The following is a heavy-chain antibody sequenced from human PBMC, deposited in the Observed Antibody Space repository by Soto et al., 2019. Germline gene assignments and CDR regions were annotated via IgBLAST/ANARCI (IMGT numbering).Heavy chain of an antibody. CDR1: GFTFSSYA. V-gene: IGHV3-30-3*01. J-gene: IGHJ4*02. Sequence: QVQLVESGGGVVQPGRSLRLSCAASGFTFSSYAMHWVRQAPGKGLEWVAVISYDGSNKYYADSVKGRFTISRDNSKNTLYLQMNGLRAEDTAVYYCARDLGGGDYWGQGTLVTVSS. CDR3: ARDLGGGDY. D-gene: IGHD3-10*01. CDR2: ISYDGSNK.